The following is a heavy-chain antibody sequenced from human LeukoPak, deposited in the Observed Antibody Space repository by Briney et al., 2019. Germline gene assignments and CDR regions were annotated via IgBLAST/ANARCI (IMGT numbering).Heavy chain of an antibody. V-gene: IGHV6-1*01. Sequence: SQTLSLTCAISGDSVSSNSAAWNWIRQSPSRGLEWLGRTYYRSNWYNDYAVSVKGRITINPDTSKNQFSLQLNSVTPEDTAVYYCARVGSPITGGGGTGFFDYWGQGTLVTVSS. J-gene: IGHJ4*02. D-gene: IGHD2-15*01. CDR2: TYYRSNWYN. CDR1: GDSVSSNSAA. CDR3: ARVGSPITGGGGTGFFDY.